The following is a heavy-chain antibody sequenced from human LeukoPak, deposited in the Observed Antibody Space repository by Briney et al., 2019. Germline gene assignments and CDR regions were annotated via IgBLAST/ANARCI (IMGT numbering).Heavy chain of an antibody. J-gene: IGHJ6*02. D-gene: IGHD2-2*01. CDR3: ATFPSRYCSSTSCFSLNYGMDV. CDR1: GFTFSSYS. CDR2: ISSSSSYI. V-gene: IGHV3-21*01. Sequence: GGSLRLSCAASGFTFSSYSMNWVRQAPRKGLEWVSSISSSSSYIYYADSVKGRFTISRDNAKNSLYLQMNSLRAEDTAVYYCATFPSRYCSSTSCFSLNYGMDVWGQGTTVTVSS.